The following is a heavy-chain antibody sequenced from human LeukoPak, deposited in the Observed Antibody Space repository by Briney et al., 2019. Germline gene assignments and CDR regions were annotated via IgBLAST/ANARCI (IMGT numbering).Heavy chain of an antibody. V-gene: IGHV3-23*01. J-gene: IGHJ4*02. CDR1: GFTFSSYA. CDR2: ISGSGGST. D-gene: IGHD6-13*01. CDR3: AKDIRPTTAAAGI. Sequence: GGSLRLSCAASGFTFSSYAMSWVRQAPGKGLEWVSAISGSGGSTYYADSVKGRFTISRDNSKNTLFLQMNSLRAEDTAVYYCAKDIRPTTAAAGIWGQGTLVTVSS.